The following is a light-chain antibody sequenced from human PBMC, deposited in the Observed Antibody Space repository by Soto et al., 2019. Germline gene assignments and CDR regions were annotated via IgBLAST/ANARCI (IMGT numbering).Light chain of an antibody. Sequence: QSALTQTASVSGSPGQSITISCTGTSSDVGSYNLVSWYQLHPGKAPKFMIYEVSKRPSGVSNRFSGSKSGNTASLTISGLQADDEADYYCCLYAGSSTVVFGGGTKLTVL. CDR3: CLYAGSSTVV. CDR1: SSDVGSYNL. CDR2: EVS. J-gene: IGLJ2*01. V-gene: IGLV2-23*02.